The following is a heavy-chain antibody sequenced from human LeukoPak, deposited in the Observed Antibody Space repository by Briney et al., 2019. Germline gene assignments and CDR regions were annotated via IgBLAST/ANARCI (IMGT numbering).Heavy chain of an antibody. CDR3: ARSKYGSPDY. J-gene: IGHJ4*02. Sequence: GGSLRLSCSASGFTFSSYAMHWVRQAPGKGLEWVSYISSSSSTIYYADSVKGRFTISRDNAKNSLYLQMNSLRADDTAVYYCARSKYGSPDYWGQGTLVTVSS. D-gene: IGHD4-17*01. CDR1: GFTFSSYA. V-gene: IGHV3-48*04. CDR2: ISSSSSTI.